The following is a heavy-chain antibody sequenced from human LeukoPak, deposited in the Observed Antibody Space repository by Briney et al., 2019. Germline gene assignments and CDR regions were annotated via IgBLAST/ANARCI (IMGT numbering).Heavy chain of an antibody. Sequence: GGSLRLSCAASGFTFSSYWMHWVRQAPGKGLEWVSRINSAVTITSYADSVKGRFTISRDNAKNTLYLQMNSLRAEDTAVYYCAREKPTAICVDDWGQGTLVTVSS. CDR2: INSAVTIT. J-gene: IGHJ4*02. CDR3: AREKPTAICVDD. D-gene: IGHD4-17*01. CDR1: GFTFSSYW. V-gene: IGHV3-74*01.